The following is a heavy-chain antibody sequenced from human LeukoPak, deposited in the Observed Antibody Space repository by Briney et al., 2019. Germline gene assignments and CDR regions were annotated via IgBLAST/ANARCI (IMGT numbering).Heavy chain of an antibody. J-gene: IGHJ4*02. Sequence: GGSLRLSCAASGFTFSTYWMSWVRQTPGKGLEWVANINHHGGEKYYVDSVEDRFTISRDNARNSLSLQMTSLTAEDTAVYFCARLPLATARYYFDYWGQGTLVTVSS. D-gene: IGHD4-17*01. CDR1: GFTFSTYW. V-gene: IGHV3-7*01. CDR3: ARLPLATARYYFDY. CDR2: INHHGGEK.